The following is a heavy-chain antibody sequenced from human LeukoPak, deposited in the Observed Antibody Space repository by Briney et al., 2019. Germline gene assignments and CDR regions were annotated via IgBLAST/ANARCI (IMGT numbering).Heavy chain of an antibody. D-gene: IGHD3-10*01. CDR1: GFSFSNHG. Sequence: PGGSLRLSCAASGFSFSNHGIHWVRQAPGKGLEWVSLIWYDGSNKYYADSVKGRFTISRDDSKNTVYLQMNSLRAEDTALYYCAKDIGVRGVLDYWGQGTLVTVSS. J-gene: IGHJ4*02. CDR2: IWYDGSNK. CDR3: AKDIGVRGVLDY. V-gene: IGHV3-30*02.